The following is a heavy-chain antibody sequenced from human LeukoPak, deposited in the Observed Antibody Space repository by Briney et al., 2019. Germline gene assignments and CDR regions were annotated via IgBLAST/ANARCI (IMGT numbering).Heavy chain of an antibody. Sequence: GGSLRLSCAASGFTFSSYDMHWVRQTPGKGLEWVSAIGTAGDTYYPGSVKGRFTISRENAKNSLYLQMNSLRAEDTAVYYCARASLGYDSSGYYDYWGQGTLVTVSS. CDR2: IGTAGDT. D-gene: IGHD3-22*01. V-gene: IGHV3-13*01. CDR1: GFTFSSYD. CDR3: ARASLGYDSSGYYDY. J-gene: IGHJ4*02.